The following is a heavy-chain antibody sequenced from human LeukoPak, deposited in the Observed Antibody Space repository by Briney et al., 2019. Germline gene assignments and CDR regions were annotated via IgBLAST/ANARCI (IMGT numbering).Heavy chain of an antibody. CDR2: MNPNRGNT. V-gene: IGHV1-8*02. D-gene: IGHD4-17*01. CDR1: GNTFPSYD. J-gene: IGHJ4*02. CDR3: ARGYGVYEDYFDY. Sequence: AASVKVSCNASGNTFPSYDIHWMRQAPGQGLQSMGWMNPNRGNTCYAQKFQGRVTMTRNTSISTAYMELSSLRSEAPAVYYCARGYGVYEDYFDYWGQGTLVTVSS.